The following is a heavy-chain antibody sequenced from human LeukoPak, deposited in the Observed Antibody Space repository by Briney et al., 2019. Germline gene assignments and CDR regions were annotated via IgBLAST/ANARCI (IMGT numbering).Heavy chain of an antibody. J-gene: IGHJ4*02. D-gene: IGHD3-10*01. CDR1: GFAFSSFS. CDR3: VKVVRDYIDY. V-gene: IGHV3-23*01. CDR2: ITGSGEST. Sequence: GGSLRLSCAASGFAFSSFSMCWVRQTPGKGLEWVSVITGSGESTFHADSVKGRSTISRDNSKNTVYLQMNSLTAEDTAIYYCVKVVRDYIDYWGQGTLVTVSS.